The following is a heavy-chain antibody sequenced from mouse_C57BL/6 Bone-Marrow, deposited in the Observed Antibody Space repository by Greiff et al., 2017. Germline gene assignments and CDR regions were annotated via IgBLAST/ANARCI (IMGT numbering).Heavy chain of an antibody. Sequence: EVKLMESGPGLVKPSQSLSLTCSVTGYSITSGYYWNWIRPFPGNKLEWMGYISYDDSNKYNPSHKNRISITRATSKNQVFLKLNSVSTEDTATYYCAREYYGSPWYFDVWGTWTTAPCSS. CDR3: AREYYGSPWYFDV. CDR2: ISYDDSN. CDR1: GYSITSGYY. J-gene: IGHJ1*03. V-gene: IGHV3-6*01. D-gene: IGHD1-1*01.